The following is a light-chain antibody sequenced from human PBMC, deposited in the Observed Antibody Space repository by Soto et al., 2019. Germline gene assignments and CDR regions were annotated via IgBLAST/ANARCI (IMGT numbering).Light chain of an antibody. CDR1: QSVSSSY. Sequence: VLAQSPGTLSLSPGERATLSCRASQSVSSSYLAWYQQKPGQAPRLLIYGTSSRATAIPDRFSGSGSGTDFTLTISRLEPEDFAVYYCQQYGSSSWTFGQGTKVDIK. CDR3: QQYGSSSWT. J-gene: IGKJ1*01. V-gene: IGKV3-20*01. CDR2: GTS.